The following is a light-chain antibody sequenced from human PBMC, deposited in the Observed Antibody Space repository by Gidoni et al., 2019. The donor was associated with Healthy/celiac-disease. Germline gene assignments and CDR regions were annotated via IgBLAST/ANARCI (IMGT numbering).Light chain of an antibody. CDR2: AAS. J-gene: IGKJ1*01. CDR3: QQSYSTPPWT. CDR1: QSISSY. Sequence: IQMTQSPSSLSASVGDRVTITCRARQSISSYLNWYQQKPGKAPKLLIYAASSSQSGVPSRFSGSGSGTEFTLTISSLQPEDFATYYCQQSYSTPPWTFGQGTKVEIK. V-gene: IGKV1-39*01.